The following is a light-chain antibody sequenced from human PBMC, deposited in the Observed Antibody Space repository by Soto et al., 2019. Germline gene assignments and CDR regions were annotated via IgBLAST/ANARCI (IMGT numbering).Light chain of an antibody. CDR3: SSYTSSSTRV. V-gene: IGLV2-14*03. CDR1: SSDAGAYDF. CDR2: EVS. J-gene: IGLJ1*01. Sequence: QSVLTQPVSVSGSPVQSITISCTGTSSDAGAYDFVSRYQQHPDKAPKLMIYEVSNRPSGVSNRFSGSKSVNTATLTISGLQAEDEADYYCSSYTSSSTRVFGTGTKVTVL.